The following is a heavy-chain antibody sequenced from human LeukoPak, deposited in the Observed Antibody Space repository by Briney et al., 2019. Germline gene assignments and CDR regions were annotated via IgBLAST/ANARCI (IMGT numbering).Heavy chain of an antibody. CDR2: IYYSGST. Sequence: SETLSLTCTVSGGFISSSSYYWGWIRQPPGKGLEWIGSIYYSGSTYYNPSLKSRVTISVDTSKNQFSLKLSSVTAADTAVYYCVRDPVDIAAADSWGQGTLVTVSS. D-gene: IGHD6-13*01. V-gene: IGHV4-39*07. CDR1: GGFISSSSYY. CDR3: VRDPVDIAAADS. J-gene: IGHJ5*02.